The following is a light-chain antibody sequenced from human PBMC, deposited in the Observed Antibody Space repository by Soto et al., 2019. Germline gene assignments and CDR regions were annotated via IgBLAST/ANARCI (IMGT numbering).Light chain of an antibody. CDR3: AAWDDSLNGSWV. J-gene: IGLJ3*02. CDR1: SSNIGTNP. Sequence: QSVLTQPPSASGTPGQRVTISCSGSSSNIGTNPVSWYQQFPGTAPKLLIYTNNQRPSGVPDRFSGSKSGTSASLAISGLQSEDEADYYCAAWDDSLNGSWVFGGGTKVTVL. V-gene: IGLV1-44*01. CDR2: TNN.